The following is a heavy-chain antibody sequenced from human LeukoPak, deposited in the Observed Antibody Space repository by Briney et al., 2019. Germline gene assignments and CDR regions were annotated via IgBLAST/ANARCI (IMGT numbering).Heavy chain of an antibody. CDR1: GGSISSSNW. CDR3: ARHVGPAARGAYYYYYYMDV. J-gene: IGHJ6*03. CDR2: IYHSGST. Sequence: SGTLSLTCAVSGGSISSSNWWSWVRQPPGKGLEWIGEIYHSGSTNYNPSLKSRVTISVDKSKNQFSLKLSSVTAADTAVYYCARHVGPAARGAYYYYYYMDVWGKGTTVTVSS. D-gene: IGHD6-6*01. V-gene: IGHV4-4*02.